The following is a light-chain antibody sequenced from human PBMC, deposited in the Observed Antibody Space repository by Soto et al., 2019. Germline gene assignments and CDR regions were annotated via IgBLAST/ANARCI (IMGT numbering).Light chain of an antibody. V-gene: IGKV3-15*01. Sequence: EIVVTQSPATLSVSPGERATLSCRASQSVSSNFAWYQQKPGQAPRLLIYGASTRASGLPARFSGSGSGTEFTLTISSLQPEDFATYYCQQSYSTSWTFGQGTKVDIK. CDR3: QQSYSTSWT. CDR1: QSVSSN. J-gene: IGKJ1*01. CDR2: GAS.